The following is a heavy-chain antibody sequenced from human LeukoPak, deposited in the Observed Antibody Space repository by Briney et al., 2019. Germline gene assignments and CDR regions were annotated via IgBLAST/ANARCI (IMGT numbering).Heavy chain of an antibody. D-gene: IGHD1-26*01. CDR1: GFTFSSYA. CDR3: ARDRDSGSLLDY. Sequence: PGGSLRLSCAASGFTFSSYAMHWVRQAPGKGLEWVAVISYDGSNKYYADSVKGRFTISRDNSKNTLYLQMNSLRAEDTAVYYCARDRDSGSLLDYWGQGTLVTVSS. J-gene: IGHJ4*02. CDR2: ISYDGSNK. V-gene: IGHV3-30-3*01.